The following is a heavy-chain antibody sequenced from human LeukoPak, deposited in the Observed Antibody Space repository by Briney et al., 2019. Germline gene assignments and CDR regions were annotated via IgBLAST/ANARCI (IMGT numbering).Heavy chain of an antibody. CDR2: ISAYNGNT. V-gene: IGHV1-18*04. Sequence: GASVKVSCKASGYTFTGYYMHWVRQAPGQGLEWMGWISAYNGNTNYAQKLQGRVTMTTDTSTSTAYMELRSLRSDDTAVYYCASGSRYDYWGQGTLVTVSS. CDR1: GYTFTGYY. CDR3: ASGSRYDY. D-gene: IGHD5-18*01. J-gene: IGHJ4*02.